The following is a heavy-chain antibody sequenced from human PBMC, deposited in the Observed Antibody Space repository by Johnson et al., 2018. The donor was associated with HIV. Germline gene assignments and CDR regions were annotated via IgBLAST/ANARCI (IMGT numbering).Heavy chain of an antibody. CDR2: ISYDGSNK. J-gene: IGHJ3*01. CDR3: ARDPITPYERGPDAFDV. Sequence: QVQLVESGGGVVQPGRSLRLSCAASDFTFSNNAIHWVRQAPGKGLEWVAVISYDGSNKYYTDSVKGRFTISRDNSKNTLYLQMNSLRAEDTAVYYCARDPITPYERGPDAFDVWGQGTVVTVSS. V-gene: IGHV3-30*04. D-gene: IGHD2-21*01. CDR1: DFTFSNNA.